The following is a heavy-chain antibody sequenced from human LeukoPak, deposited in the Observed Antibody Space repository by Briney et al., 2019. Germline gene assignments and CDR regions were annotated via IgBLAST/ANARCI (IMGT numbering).Heavy chain of an antibody. CDR3: ARTVVGSITMVRGVSVGNWFDP. Sequence: GASVKVSCKASGYTFTSYDINWVRQATGQGLEWMGWMNPNSGNTGYAQKFQGRVTMTRNTSISTAYMELSSLRSEDTAVYYCARTVVGSITMVRGVSVGNWFDPWGQGTLVTVSS. J-gene: IGHJ5*02. CDR1: GYTFTSYD. D-gene: IGHD3-10*01. V-gene: IGHV1-8*01. CDR2: MNPNSGNT.